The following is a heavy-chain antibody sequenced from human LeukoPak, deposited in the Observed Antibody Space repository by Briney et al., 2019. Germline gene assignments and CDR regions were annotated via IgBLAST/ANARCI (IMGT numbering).Heavy chain of an antibody. J-gene: IGHJ6*03. Sequence: GSSVKVSCKASGGTFSSYAISCVRQAPGQGLEWMGRIIPIFGTANYAQKFQGRVTITTDESTSTAYMELSSLRSEDTAVYYCAIDRLYYDSSGYYYYYMDVWGKGTTVTASS. CDR3: AIDRLYYDSSGYYYYYMDV. V-gene: IGHV1-69*05. CDR1: GGTFSSYA. CDR2: IIPIFGTA. D-gene: IGHD3-22*01.